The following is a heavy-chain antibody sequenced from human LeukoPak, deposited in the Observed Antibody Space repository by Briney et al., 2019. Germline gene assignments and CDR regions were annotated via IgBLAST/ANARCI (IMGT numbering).Heavy chain of an antibody. D-gene: IGHD3-9*01. Sequence: SETLSLTCAVYGGSFSGYYWSWIRQPPGKGLEWIGEINHSGSTNYNPSLKSRVTISVDTSKNQFSLKLSSVTAADTAVYYCARGPAHYDILTGYPYYLDYWGQGTLVTVSS. J-gene: IGHJ4*02. CDR2: INHSGST. V-gene: IGHV4-34*01. CDR3: ARGPAHYDILTGYPYYLDY. CDR1: GGSFSGYY.